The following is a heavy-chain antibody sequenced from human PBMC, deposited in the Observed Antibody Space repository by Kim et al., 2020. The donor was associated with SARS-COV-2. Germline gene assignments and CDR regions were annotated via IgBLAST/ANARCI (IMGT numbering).Heavy chain of an antibody. Sequence: GGSLRLSCAASGVTFDDYAMHWVRQAPGKGLEWVSGISWNSGSIGYAGSVKGRFTISRDNAKSSLYLQMNSLRAEDTAFYYCAKDTGYSGSGNYGMDVWGQGTTVTVSS. J-gene: IGHJ6*02. CDR1: GVTFDDYA. V-gene: IGHV3-9*01. D-gene: IGHD3-10*01. CDR2: ISWNSGSI. CDR3: AKDTGYSGSGNYGMDV.